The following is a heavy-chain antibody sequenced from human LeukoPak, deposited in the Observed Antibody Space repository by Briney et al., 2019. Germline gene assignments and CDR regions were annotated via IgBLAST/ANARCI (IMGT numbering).Heavy chain of an antibody. V-gene: IGHV4-59*12. Sequence: PSETLSLTCTVSGGSISSYYWSWIRQPPGKGLEWIGYIYYSGSTNYNPSLKSRVTISVDTSKNQFSLKLSSVTAADTAVYYCARESDIVVNWFDPWGQGTLVTVSS. CDR1: GGSISSYY. CDR3: ARESDIVVNWFDP. CDR2: IYYSGST. J-gene: IGHJ5*02. D-gene: IGHD5-12*01.